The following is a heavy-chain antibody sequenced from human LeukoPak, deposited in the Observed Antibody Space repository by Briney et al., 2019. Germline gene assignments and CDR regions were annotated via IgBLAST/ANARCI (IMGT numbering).Heavy chain of an antibody. CDR3: ARDFRTTMDV. D-gene: IGHD1-14*01. V-gene: IGHV3-48*03. CDR2: ISGSATTR. J-gene: IGHJ6*02. Sequence: GGSLRLSCTASGFTFSTYEMNWVRQAPGKGLEWVSYISGSATTRCHADSVKGRFTISRDNAKNSLYLQMDSLRVEDTAVYYCARDFRTTMDVWGQGTTVTVSS. CDR1: GFTFSTYE.